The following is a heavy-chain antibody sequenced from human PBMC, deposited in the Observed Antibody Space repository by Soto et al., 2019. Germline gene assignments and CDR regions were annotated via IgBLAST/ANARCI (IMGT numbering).Heavy chain of an antibody. J-gene: IGHJ6*02. CDR1: GGTFSSYA. D-gene: IGHD5-18*01. V-gene: IGHV1-69*12. CDR2: IIPIFGTA. CDR3: AGDDVDTAMPYGMDV. Sequence: QVQLVQSGAEVKKPGSSVKVSCKASGGTFSSYAISWVRQAPGQGLEWMGGIIPIFGTANYAQKFQGRVTITADDSTRTAYMELSSLRSEYTAVYYCAGDDVDTAMPYGMDVWGQGTTVTVSS.